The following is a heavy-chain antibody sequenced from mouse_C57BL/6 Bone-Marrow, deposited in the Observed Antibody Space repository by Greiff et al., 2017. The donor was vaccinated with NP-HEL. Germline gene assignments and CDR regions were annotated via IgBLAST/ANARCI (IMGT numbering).Heavy chain of an antibody. Sequence: EVKLMESGPELVKPGASVKMSCKASGYTFTDYNMHWVKQSHGKSLEWIGYINPNNGGTSYNQKFKGKATLTVNKSSSTAYMELRSLTSEDSAVYYCARLRTTVLAKDYAMDYWGQGTSVTVSS. D-gene: IGHD1-1*01. V-gene: IGHV1-22*01. CDR3: ARLRTTVLAKDYAMDY. CDR2: INPNNGGT. J-gene: IGHJ4*01. CDR1: GYTFTDYN.